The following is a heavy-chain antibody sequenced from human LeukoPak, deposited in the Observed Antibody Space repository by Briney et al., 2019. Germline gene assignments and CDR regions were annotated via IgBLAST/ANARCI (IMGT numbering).Heavy chain of an antibody. J-gene: IGHJ4*02. CDR2: ISDSGGRT. Sequence: GGSLRLSCAVSGITLSNYGMSWVRQAPGKGREWVAGISDSGGRTNYADSVKGRFTIPRDNPKNTLYLQMNSLRAEDTAVYFCAKRGVVIRVILVGFHKEAYYFDSWGQGALVTVSS. CDR1: GITLSNYG. CDR3: AKRGVVIRVILVGFHKEAYYFDS. V-gene: IGHV3-23*01. D-gene: IGHD3-22*01.